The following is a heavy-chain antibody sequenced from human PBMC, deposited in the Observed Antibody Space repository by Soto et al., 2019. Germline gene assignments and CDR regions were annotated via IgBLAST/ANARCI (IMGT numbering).Heavy chain of an antibody. CDR3: AKARAAGTWSYYGMDV. Sequence: EVQLLESGGGLVQPGGSLRLSCAASGFTFSSYVMSWVRQATGKGLEWVSAISGSGGSTYYADSVKGRFTISRDNSKNTLYLQMNSLRAEDTAVYYCAKARAAGTWSYYGMDVWGQGTTVTVSS. J-gene: IGHJ6*02. CDR2: ISGSGGST. D-gene: IGHD6-13*01. CDR1: GFTFSSYV. V-gene: IGHV3-23*01.